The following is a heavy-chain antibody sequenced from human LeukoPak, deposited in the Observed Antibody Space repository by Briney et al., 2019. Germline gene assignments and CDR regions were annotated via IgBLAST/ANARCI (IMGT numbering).Heavy chain of an antibody. Sequence: SETLSLTCAVYGGSFSGYYWSWIRQPPGKGLEWIGEINHSGSTNYNPSLKSRVTISVDTSKNQFSLKLSSVTAADTAVYYCARGVNTAMVIYYFDYWGQGTLVTVSS. CDR2: INHSGST. CDR3: ARGVNTAMVIYYFDY. D-gene: IGHD5-18*01. J-gene: IGHJ4*02. V-gene: IGHV4-34*01. CDR1: GGSFSGYY.